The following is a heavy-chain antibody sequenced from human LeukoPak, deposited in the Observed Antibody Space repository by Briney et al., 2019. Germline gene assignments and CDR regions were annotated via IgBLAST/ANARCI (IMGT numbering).Heavy chain of an antibody. CDR2: IRYDGSNK. V-gene: IGHV3-30*02. CDR1: GFTFSSYA. D-gene: IGHD3-22*01. J-gene: IGHJ4*02. CDR3: AKDPTHYRVWDYYETIGLSY. Sequence: GGSLRLSCAASGFTFSSYAMNWVRQAPGKGLEWVAFIRYDGSNKYYADSVKGRFTISRDNSKNTLNLQMNSLRAEDTAVYYCAKDPTHYRVWDYYETIGLSYWGQGTLVTVSS.